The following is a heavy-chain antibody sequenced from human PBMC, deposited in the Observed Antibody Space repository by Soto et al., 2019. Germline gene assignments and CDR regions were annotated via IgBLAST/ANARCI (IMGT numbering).Heavy chain of an antibody. D-gene: IGHD3-10*01. CDR3: ARPTTVRGVHYGMDV. Sequence: QALLVESGGGVVQPGSALRLSCAASGFTFSSYGFYWVRQAPGKGLEWVAVIWYDGSDKKYADSVKGRFTISRDNSKNTLYLQMNSLRAEDTAVYYCARPTTVRGVHYGMDVWGQGTTVMVSS. J-gene: IGHJ6*02. V-gene: IGHV3-33*01. CDR1: GFTFSSYG. CDR2: IWYDGSDK.